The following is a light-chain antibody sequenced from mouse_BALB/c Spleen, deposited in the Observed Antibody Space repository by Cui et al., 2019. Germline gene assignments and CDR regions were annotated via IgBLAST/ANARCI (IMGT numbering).Light chain of an antibody. J-gene: IGKJ4*01. Sequence: DIVITQSHKFMSTSVGDRVSITCKPSQDGGTGVAWYQQKPGQSPKLLIYWAATRHTGVPDRFTGSGSGTDFTLTISNVQSEDLADYFCQQYSSYPLTFGSGTKLEIK. V-gene: IGKV6-23*01. CDR1: QDGGTG. CDR3: QQYSSYPLT. CDR2: WAA.